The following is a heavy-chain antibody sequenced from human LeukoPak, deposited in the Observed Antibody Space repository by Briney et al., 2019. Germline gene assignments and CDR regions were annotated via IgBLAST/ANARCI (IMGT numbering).Heavy chain of an antibody. D-gene: IGHD7-27*01. CDR1: GGSISSYY. Sequence: SETLSLTCTVSGGSISSYYWSWIRQPPGKGLEWIGYIYCSGSTNYNPSLKSRVTISVDTSKNQFSLKLSSVTAADTAVYYCARDPPNWGFGHWGQGTLVTVSS. CDR2: IYCSGST. CDR3: ARDPPNWGFGH. J-gene: IGHJ4*02. V-gene: IGHV4-59*01.